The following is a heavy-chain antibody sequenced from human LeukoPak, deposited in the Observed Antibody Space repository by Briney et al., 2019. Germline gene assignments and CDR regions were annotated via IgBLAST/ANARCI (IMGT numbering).Heavy chain of an antibody. V-gene: IGHV3-9*01. Sequence: GGSLRLSCAASGFTFDDYAMHWVRQAPGKGLEWVSGISWNSGSIGYADSVKGRFTISRDNAKNSLYLQMNSLRAEDTAVYYCARHANYYGSGSYSEGYYYYYYMDVWGKGTTVTISS. CDR1: GFTFDDYA. CDR2: ISWNSGSI. D-gene: IGHD3-10*01. J-gene: IGHJ6*03. CDR3: ARHANYYGSGSYSEGYYYYYYMDV.